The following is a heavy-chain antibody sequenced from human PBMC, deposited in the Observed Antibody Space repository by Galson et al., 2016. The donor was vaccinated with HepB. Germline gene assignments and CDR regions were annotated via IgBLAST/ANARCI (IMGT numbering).Heavy chain of an antibody. CDR3: AGYGGNSV. Sequence: SLRLSCAVSGFAVNDHHVCWVRQAPGKGLEWVSGVFYGGGTYYADSVKGRFTISRDTSKNTIYLQMNSLKAEDTAVYRCAGYGGNSVWGRGTPVTVSS. CDR1: GFAVNDHH. D-gene: IGHD4-23*01. J-gene: IGHJ4*02. V-gene: IGHV3-53*01. CDR2: VFYGGGT.